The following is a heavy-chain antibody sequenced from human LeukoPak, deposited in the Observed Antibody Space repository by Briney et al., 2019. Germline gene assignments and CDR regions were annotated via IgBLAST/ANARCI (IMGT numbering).Heavy chain of an antibody. J-gene: IGHJ4*02. CDR1: GVSISSYY. V-gene: IGHV4-4*07. CDR2: IYLSGNT. CDR3: ASGYVGSSPFEY. D-gene: IGHD3-10*01. Sequence: SETLSLTCTVSGVSISSYYWSGIRQSAGKGLEWIGRIYLSGNTKYNPSLKSRGTISVDKSKNQFSLKLSSVTAADTAMYYCASGYVGSSPFEYWGQGTLVTVSS.